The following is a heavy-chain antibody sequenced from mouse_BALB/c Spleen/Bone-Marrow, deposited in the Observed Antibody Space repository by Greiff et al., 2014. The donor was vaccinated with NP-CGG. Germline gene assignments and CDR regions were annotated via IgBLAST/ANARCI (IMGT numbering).Heavy chain of an antibody. J-gene: IGHJ4*01. V-gene: IGHV5-2*01. CDR1: EYEFPSHD. CDR3: AKHGFYYAMDY. CDR2: INSDGGIT. Sequence: EVKLMESGGGLVQPGESLKLSCESYEYEFPSHDMSWVRKTPEKRLELVAAINSDGGITNYPDTMERRFTISRDNTKKTLYLQMSSLRSEDTALYYCAKHGFYYAMDYWGQGTSVTVSS.